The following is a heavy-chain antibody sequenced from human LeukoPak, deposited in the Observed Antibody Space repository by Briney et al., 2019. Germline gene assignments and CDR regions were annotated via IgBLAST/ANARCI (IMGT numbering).Heavy chain of an antibody. CDR2: ISGSGGST. J-gene: IGHJ4*02. CDR3: AKVRSSGYYYFDY. D-gene: IGHD3-22*01. Sequence: PGGSLRLSCAASGFTFSSYSMNWVRQAPGKRLEWVSAISGSGGSTYYADSVKGRFTISRDNSKNTLYLQMNSLRAEDTAVYYCAKVRSSGYYYFDYWGQGTLVTVSS. CDR1: GFTFSSYS. V-gene: IGHV3-23*01.